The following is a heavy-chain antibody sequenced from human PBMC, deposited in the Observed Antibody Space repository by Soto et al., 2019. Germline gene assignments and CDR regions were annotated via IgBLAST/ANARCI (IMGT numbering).Heavy chain of an antibody. D-gene: IGHD5-12*01. J-gene: IGHJ6*03. Sequence: SETLSLTCTVSGDSIRSYYWTWIRQPPGKGLELIGYIYYSGSTRYNPSLKSRVTISVDMSKNQFSLKLSSVIAADTAVYYCARAYGGFDNGLDVWGKGTAVTV. V-gene: IGHV4-59*01. CDR2: IYYSGST. CDR1: GDSIRSYY. CDR3: ARAYGGFDNGLDV.